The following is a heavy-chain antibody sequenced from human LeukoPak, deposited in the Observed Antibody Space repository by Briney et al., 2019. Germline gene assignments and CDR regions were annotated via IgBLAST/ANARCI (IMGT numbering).Heavy chain of an antibody. CDR2: IYYSGST. D-gene: IGHD2-2*01. CDR3: ARIYVGAAMSSPLDY. CDR1: GGSFSAYY. V-gene: IGHV4-59*01. J-gene: IGHJ4*02. Sequence: SETLSLTCGVYGGSFSAYYWSWIRQPPGKGLEWIGYIYYSGSTNYNPSLKSRVTISVDTSKNQFSLKLSSVTAADTAVYYCARIYVGAAMSSPLDYWGQGTLVTVSS.